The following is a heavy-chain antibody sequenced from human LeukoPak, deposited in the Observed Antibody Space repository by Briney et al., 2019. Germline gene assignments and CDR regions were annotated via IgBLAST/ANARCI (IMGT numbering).Heavy chain of an antibody. CDR3: ARDLGYSGDY. Sequence: GGSLRLSCAASGFTFSTYSMSWVRQAPGKGLEWLSYISSGSSTIYYADSVKGRFTISRDNAKNSLYLQMNSLRDEDTAVYYCARDLGYSGDYWGQGTPVTVSS. D-gene: IGHD5-18*01. J-gene: IGHJ4*02. CDR1: GFTFSTYS. V-gene: IGHV3-48*02. CDR2: ISSGSSTI.